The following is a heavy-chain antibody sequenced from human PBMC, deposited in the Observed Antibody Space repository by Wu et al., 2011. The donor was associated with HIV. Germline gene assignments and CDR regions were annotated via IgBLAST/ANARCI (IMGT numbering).Heavy chain of an antibody. D-gene: IGHD3-9*01. CDR2: IDPKSGAT. CDR3: VRPGYYWYFDV. Sequence: QVQLVQSGAEVKKPGASVKVSCKASGYTFTSYDINWVRQAPGQGLEWMGWIDPKSGATNYAQKFQVRVTMTRDTSISTVYMELHRLRSDDTAVYYCVRPGYYWYFDVWGRGSLVTVSS. CDR1: GYTFTSYD. J-gene: IGHJ2*01. V-gene: IGHV1-2*02.